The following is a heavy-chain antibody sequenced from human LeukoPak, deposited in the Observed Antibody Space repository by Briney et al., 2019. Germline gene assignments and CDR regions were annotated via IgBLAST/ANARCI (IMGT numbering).Heavy chain of an antibody. CDR2: MNPNSANT. V-gene: IGHV1-8*01. D-gene: IGHD3-10*01. CDR1: GYTFTSYD. J-gene: IGHJ4*02. CDR3: ARGVRFGELFSAY. Sequence: ASVKVSCKASGYTFTSYDINWVRQATGQGLEWMGWMNPNSANTGYAQEFQGRVTMTRNTSINTAYLEMTSLTSEDTAVYYCARGVRFGELFSAYWGQGTLVTVSS.